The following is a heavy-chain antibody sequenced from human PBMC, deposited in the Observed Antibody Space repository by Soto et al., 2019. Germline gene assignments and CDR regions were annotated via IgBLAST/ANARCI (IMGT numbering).Heavy chain of an antibody. J-gene: IGHJ6*02. V-gene: IGHV5-10-1*01. CDR2: IDPSDSYT. CDR1: GYSFTSYW. D-gene: IGHD2-2*01. CDR3: ARYCSSTSCYHYYYYGMDV. Sequence: GESLKISCKGSGYSFTSYWISWVRQMPGKGLEWMGRIDPSDSYTNYSPSFQGHVTISPDKSISTAYLQWSSLKASDTAMYYCARYCSSTSCYHYYYYGMDVWGQGTTVTVSS.